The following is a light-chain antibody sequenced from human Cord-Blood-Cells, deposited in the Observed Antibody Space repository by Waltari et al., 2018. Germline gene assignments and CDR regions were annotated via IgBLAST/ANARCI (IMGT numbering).Light chain of an antibody. CDR3: QAWDSSTVV. CDR2: QDS. CDR1: KLGDKY. Sequence: SYELTQPPSVSVSPGQTASITCSGDKLGDKYACWYQQKPGQSPVLVIYQDSKRPSVIPKRFSGSNAGNTATLTISGTQAMNEADYYCQAWDSSTVVFGGGTKLTIL. J-gene: IGLJ2*01. V-gene: IGLV3-1*01.